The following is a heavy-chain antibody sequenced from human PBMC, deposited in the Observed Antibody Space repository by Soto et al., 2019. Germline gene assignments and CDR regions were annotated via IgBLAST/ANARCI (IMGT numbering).Heavy chain of an antibody. Sequence: LRLSCAASGFTFSSYGMHWVRQAPGKGLEWVAVISYDGSNKYYADSVKGRFTISRDNSKNTLYLQMNSLRAEDTAVYYCAKDPYDSSGYYSNDAFDIRGQGTMVTVSS. J-gene: IGHJ3*02. CDR2: ISYDGSNK. CDR3: AKDPYDSSGYYSNDAFDI. V-gene: IGHV3-30*18. D-gene: IGHD3-22*01. CDR1: GFTFSSYG.